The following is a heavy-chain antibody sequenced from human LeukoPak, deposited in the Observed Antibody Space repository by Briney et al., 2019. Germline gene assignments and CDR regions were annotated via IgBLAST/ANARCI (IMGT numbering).Heavy chain of an antibody. CDR3: ARDPDYYDSSGYYWFDY. CDR2: IIPILGIA. J-gene: IGHJ4*02. V-gene: IGHV1-69*04. Sequence: SVNVSCKASGGTFSSYAISWVRQAPGQGLEWMGRIIPILGIANYAQKFQGRVTITADKSTSTAYMELSSLRSEDTAVYYCARDPDYYDSSGYYWFDYWGQGTLVTVSS. CDR1: GGTFSSYA. D-gene: IGHD3-22*01.